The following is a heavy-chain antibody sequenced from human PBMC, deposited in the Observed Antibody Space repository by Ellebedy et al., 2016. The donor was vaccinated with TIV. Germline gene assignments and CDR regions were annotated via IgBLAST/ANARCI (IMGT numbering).Heavy chain of an antibody. CDR3: ARKYIYGFD. D-gene: IGHD5-18*01. CDR2: IYSGGAT. CDR1: GFTVSSNY. V-gene: IGHV3-66*01. J-gene: IGHJ4*02. Sequence: GESLKISCAASGFTVSSNYMSWVRQAPGKGLEWVSVIYSGGATSYADSVKSRFTISRDNSKNTLYLQMNSLRVEDTAVYYCARKYIYGFDWGQGTLVTVSS.